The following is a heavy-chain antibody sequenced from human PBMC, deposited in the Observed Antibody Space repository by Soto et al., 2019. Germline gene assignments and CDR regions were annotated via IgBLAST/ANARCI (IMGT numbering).Heavy chain of an antibody. CDR2: ISTYNGKT. D-gene: IGHD2-2*01. CDR1: GYTFNSYG. CDR3: ARGALPTATPSCFAP. V-gene: IGHV1-18*04. J-gene: IGHJ5*02. Sequence: QVQLVQSGAEVKKPGASVKVSCKASGYTFNSYGITWVRQAPGQGLEWMGWISTYNGKTNYAQKVQGRGTMTTDTSTSTAYMELRSLTSHDTAVYYCARGALPTATPSCFAPWGQGTLLTVSS.